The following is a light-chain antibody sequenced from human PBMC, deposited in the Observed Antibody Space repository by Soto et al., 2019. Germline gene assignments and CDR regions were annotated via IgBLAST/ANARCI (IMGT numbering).Light chain of an antibody. CDR3: QHFYDYPHS. CDR2: DGS. CDR1: QGVGSP. J-gene: IGKJ3*01. V-gene: IGKV1D-13*01. Sequence: AIQVTQSPSALSASVGDRVTRSCQTSQGVGSPLAWYQQAPGNPPRLLIYDGSTLQSGVPTRFSGSGSGTNFTLTISSLQPEDFATYYCQHFYDYPHSFGPGTKVDIK.